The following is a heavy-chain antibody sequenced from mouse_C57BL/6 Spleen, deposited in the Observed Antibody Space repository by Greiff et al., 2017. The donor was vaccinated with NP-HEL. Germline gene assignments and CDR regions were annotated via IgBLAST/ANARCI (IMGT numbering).Heavy chain of an antibody. CDR3: ARSYYGSSPYAMDY. V-gene: IGHV5-17*01. D-gene: IGHD1-1*01. Sequence: EVQVVESGGGLVKPGGSLKLSCAASGFTFSDYGMHWVRQAPEKGLEWVAYISSGSSTIYYADTVKGRFTISRDNAKNTLFLQMTSLRSEDTAMYYWARSYYGSSPYAMDYWGQGTSVTVSS. CDR1: GFTFSDYG. CDR2: ISSGSSTI. J-gene: IGHJ4*01.